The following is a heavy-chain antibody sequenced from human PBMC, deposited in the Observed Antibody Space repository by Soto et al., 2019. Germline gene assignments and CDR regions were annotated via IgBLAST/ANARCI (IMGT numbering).Heavy chain of an antibody. Sequence: TSETLSLTCTVSGGSISSSSYYWGWIRQPPGKGLEWIGSIYYSGSTYYNPSLKSRVTISVDTSKNQFSLKLSSVTAADTAVYYCARCRPAAIDYYYYMDVWGKGTTVTVSS. V-gene: IGHV4-39*01. D-gene: IGHD2-2*02. CDR3: ARCRPAAIDYYYYMDV. CDR2: IYYSGST. CDR1: GGSISSSSYY. J-gene: IGHJ6*03.